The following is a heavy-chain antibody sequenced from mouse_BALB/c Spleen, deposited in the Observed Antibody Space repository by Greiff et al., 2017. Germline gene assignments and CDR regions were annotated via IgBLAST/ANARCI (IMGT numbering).Heavy chain of an antibody. D-gene: IGHD2-3*01. Sequence: VQLQQSGPELVKPGASVKISCKASGYAFSSSWMNWVKQRPGQGLEWIGRIYPGDGDTNYNGKFKGKATLTADKSSSTAYMQLSSLTSVDSAVYFCARYSFYDGYWDYYAMDYWGQGTSVTVSS. V-gene: IGHV1-82*01. J-gene: IGHJ4*01. CDR3: ARYSFYDGYWDYYAMDY. CDR2: IYPGDGDT. CDR1: GYAFSSSW.